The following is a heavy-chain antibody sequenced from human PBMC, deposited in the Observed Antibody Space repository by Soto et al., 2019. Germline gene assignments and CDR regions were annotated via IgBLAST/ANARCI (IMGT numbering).Heavy chain of an antibody. J-gene: IGHJ2*01. CDR2: INGGNGKT. CDR1: GYIFINYA. D-gene: IGHD6-19*01. Sequence: QVQLVQSGAEVRKPGASVKVSCKTSGYIFINYAMHWVRQAPGQRLEWMGWINGGNGKTEYSQKFQGRVTITRDTSASTVYMELSSLTSEDTAVFYCARSGYSSGWYHWYFDFWGRGTLVTVCS. V-gene: IGHV1-3*01. CDR3: ARSGYSSGWYHWYFDF.